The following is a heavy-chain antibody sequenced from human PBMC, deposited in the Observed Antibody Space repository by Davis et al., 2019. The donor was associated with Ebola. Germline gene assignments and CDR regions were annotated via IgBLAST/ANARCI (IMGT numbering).Heavy chain of an antibody. CDR2: VFSTGNS. CDR3: AGLSPLGTTIDY. J-gene: IGHJ4*02. CDR1: GASVSSSNS. D-gene: IGHD1-7*01. V-gene: IGHV4-39*01. Sequence: PSETLSLTCTVSGASVSSSNSWGWVRQPPGKGLEWIVGVFSTGNSYYNPSLKSRVTISLETSTSQFSLRLTSVTAADTAVYYCAGLSPLGTTIDYCGQGTLVTVSS.